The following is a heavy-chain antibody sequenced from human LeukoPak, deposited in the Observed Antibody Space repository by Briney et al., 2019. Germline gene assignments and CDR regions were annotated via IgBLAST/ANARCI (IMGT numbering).Heavy chain of an antibody. V-gene: IGHV3-7*01. Sequence: SGVSLRLSCAASGFTLSSYWMSWVRQAPGEGLEWVANIKQDGSEKYYVDSVKGRFTISRDNAKNSLYLQMNSLRAEDTAVYYCARRYFDYWGQGTLVTVSS. CDR2: IKQDGSEK. CDR3: ARRYFDY. D-gene: IGHD2-15*01. J-gene: IGHJ4*02. CDR1: GFTLSSYW.